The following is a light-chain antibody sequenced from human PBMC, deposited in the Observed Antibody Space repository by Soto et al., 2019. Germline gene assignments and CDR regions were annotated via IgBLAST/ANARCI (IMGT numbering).Light chain of an antibody. J-gene: IGKJ5*01. V-gene: IGKV3-20*01. CDR2: EAS. CDR3: QQYASSALIT. Sequence: EIVLTQSPGTLSLSPGERATLSCQASQSVSRRYLAWYQQKPGQAARLLIYEASSRVTGIPDRFSGSGSGTDFTLTISRLEPEDFAVYYCQQYASSALITFGQGTRLEIK. CDR1: QSVSRRY.